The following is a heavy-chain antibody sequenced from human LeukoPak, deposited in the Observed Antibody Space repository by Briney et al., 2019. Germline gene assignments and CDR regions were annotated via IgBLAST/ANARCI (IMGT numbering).Heavy chain of an antibody. J-gene: IGHJ4*02. CDR1: GFTFGDYA. Sequence: PGGSLRLSCTASGFTFGDYAMSWVRQAPGKGLEWVGFIRSKAYGGTTEYAASVKGRFTISRDDSKSIAYLQMNSLKTEDTAVYYCTRGKIYSRSGSYYPRYYFDYWGQGTLVTVSS. CDR3: TRGKIYSRSGSYYPRYYFDY. CDR2: IRSKAYGGTT. V-gene: IGHV3-49*04. D-gene: IGHD3-10*01.